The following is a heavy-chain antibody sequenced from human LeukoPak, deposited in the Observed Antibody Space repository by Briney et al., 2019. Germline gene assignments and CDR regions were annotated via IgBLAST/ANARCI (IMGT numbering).Heavy chain of an antibody. CDR1: GYTFTGYY. CDR3: ARDRVQGSGWEKFDY. D-gene: IGHD6-19*01. J-gene: IGHJ4*02. CDR2: INPNSDGT. Sequence: ASVKVSCKASGYTFTGYYMHWVRQAPGQGLEWMGWINPNSDGTNYAQKFQGRVTMTRDTSISTAYMELSSLRSDDTAVYYCARDRVQGSGWEKFDYWGQGTLVTVSS. V-gene: IGHV1-2*02.